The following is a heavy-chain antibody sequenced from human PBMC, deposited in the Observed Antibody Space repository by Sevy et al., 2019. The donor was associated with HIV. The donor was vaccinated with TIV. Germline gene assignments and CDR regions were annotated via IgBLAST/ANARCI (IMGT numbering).Heavy chain of an antibody. Sequence: GGSLRLSCAASGFTFSSYWMHWVRQAPGKGLVWVSRINSDGSSTSYADSVKGRFTISRDKAKNTLYLQMNSLRAEDTAVYYCAREEGSGSYWGYYYYYGMDVWGQGTTVTVSS. V-gene: IGHV3-74*01. CDR1: GFTFSSYW. CDR3: AREEGSGSYWGYYYYYGMDV. CDR2: INSDGSST. D-gene: IGHD3-10*01. J-gene: IGHJ6*02.